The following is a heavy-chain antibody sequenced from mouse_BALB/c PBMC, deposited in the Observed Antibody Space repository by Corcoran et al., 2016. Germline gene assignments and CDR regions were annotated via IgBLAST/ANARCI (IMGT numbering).Heavy chain of an antibody. CDR3: ARRKRGYAMDY. V-gene: IGHV8-12*01. Sequence: QVTLKEYGPGILQPSQTLSLTCSFSGFSLSTSGMGVSWIRQPSGKGLEWLAHIYWDYDKRYNPSLKSRLTISKDTSSNQVFLKITSVDTADTATYYCARRKRGYAMDYWGQGTSVTVSS. J-gene: IGHJ4*01. CDR2: IYWDYDK. CDR1: GFSLSTSGMG.